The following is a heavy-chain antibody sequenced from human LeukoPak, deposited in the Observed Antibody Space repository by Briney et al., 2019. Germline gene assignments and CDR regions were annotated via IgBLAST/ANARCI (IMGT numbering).Heavy chain of an antibody. J-gene: IGHJ6*02. CDR1: GYTLTELS. CDR2: FDPEDGET. Sequence: ASVKVSCKVSGYTLTELSMHWVRQAPGKGLEWMGGFDPEDGETIYAQKVQGRVTMTEDTSTDTAYMELSSLRSEDTAVYYCATAPVTAGYYYYYGMDVWGQGTTVTVSS. V-gene: IGHV1-24*01. D-gene: IGHD6-19*01. CDR3: ATAPVTAGYYYYYGMDV.